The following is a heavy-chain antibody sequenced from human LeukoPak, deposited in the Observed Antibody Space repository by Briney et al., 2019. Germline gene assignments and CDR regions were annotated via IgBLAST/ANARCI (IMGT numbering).Heavy chain of an antibody. J-gene: IGHJ4*02. CDR3: ARGLYYFDY. Sequence: PGGSLRLSCAASGVTFSDNYVNWIRQAPGKGLEWISYISTYVSTINYADSVKGRFTISRDNAKNSVYLQMDSLRAEDTAVYYCARGLYYFDYWGQGTLVTVSS. V-gene: IGHV3-11*01. CDR2: ISTYVSTI. CDR1: GVTFSDNY.